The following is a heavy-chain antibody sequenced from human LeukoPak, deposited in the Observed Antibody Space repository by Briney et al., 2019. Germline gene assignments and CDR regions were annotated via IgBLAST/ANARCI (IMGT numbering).Heavy chain of an antibody. CDR1: GGTFSSYA. V-gene: IGHV1-69*05. J-gene: IGHJ3*02. CDR2: IIPIFGTA. Sequence: GASVKVSCKASGGTFSSYAISWVRQAPGQGLEWMGGIIPIFGTANYAQKFQGRVTITTDESTSTAYMELSSLRSEDTAVYYCARAAARYCSSTSCCGDAFDIWGQGTMVTVSS. D-gene: IGHD2-2*01. CDR3: ARAAARYCSSTSCCGDAFDI.